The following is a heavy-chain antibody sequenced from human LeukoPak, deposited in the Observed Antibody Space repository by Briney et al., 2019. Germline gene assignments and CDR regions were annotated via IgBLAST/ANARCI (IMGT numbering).Heavy chain of an antibody. CDR2: ISGSGGST. D-gene: IGHD7-27*01. CDR1: GFTFSGYA. Sequence: GGSLRLSCAASGFTFSGYAMSWVRQAPGKGLEWVSGISGSGGSTYYADSVKGRFTISRDNSKNTLYVQMNSLRAEDTAVYYCAKDNWGIAQEFDYWGQGTLVTVSS. CDR3: AKDNWGIAQEFDY. V-gene: IGHV3-23*01. J-gene: IGHJ4*02.